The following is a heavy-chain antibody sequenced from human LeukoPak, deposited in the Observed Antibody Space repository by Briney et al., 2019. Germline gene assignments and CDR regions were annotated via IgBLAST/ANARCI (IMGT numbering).Heavy chain of an antibody. CDR1: RFTFSSYW. Sequence: GGSLSLSGAASRFTFSSYWMGLVRPAPGKGLEWVANIKQDGREKYYVDSVKGRFTISNDNAKNSLYLQMNSLRAEDTAVYYCARNSGSTYYYYMDVWGKGTTVTVSS. CDR3: ARNSGSTYYYYMDV. V-gene: IGHV3-7*01. J-gene: IGHJ6*03. CDR2: IKQDGREK. D-gene: IGHD2/OR15-2a*01.